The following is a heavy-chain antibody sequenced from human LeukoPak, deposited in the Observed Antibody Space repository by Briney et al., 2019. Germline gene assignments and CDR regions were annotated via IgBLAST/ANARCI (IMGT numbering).Heavy chain of an antibody. D-gene: IGHD6-19*01. Sequence: ASVKVPCKASGYTFTSYYMHWVRQAPGQGLEWMGIINPSGGSTSYAQKFQGRVTMTRDMSTSTVYMELSSLRSEDTAVYYCAREWGAVAGTFDYWGQGTLVTVSS. CDR1: GYTFTSYY. CDR2: INPSGGST. CDR3: AREWGAVAGTFDY. J-gene: IGHJ4*02. V-gene: IGHV1-46*01.